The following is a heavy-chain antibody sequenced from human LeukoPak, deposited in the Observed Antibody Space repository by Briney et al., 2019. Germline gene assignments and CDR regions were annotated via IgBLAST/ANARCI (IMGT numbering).Heavy chain of an antibody. D-gene: IGHD2-15*01. CDR2: IYSGGNT. J-gene: IGHJ4*02. CDR1: GFTVSSTY. CDR3: ARDRYCSGGTCRYFDY. Sequence: GGSLRLSCAASGFTVSSTYMSWVRQAPGKRLEWVSIIYSGGNTYYADSVKGRFTISRDNSKNTLYLQMNSLRAEDTAVYYCARDRYCSGGTCRYFDYWGQGTLVTVSS. V-gene: IGHV3-53*01.